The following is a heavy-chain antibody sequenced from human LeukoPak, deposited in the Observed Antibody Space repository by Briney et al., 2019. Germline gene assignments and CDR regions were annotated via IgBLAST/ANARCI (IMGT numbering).Heavy chain of an antibody. CDR2: LYYNGNT. V-gene: IGHV4-39*02. D-gene: IGHD4-23*01. CDR1: GGSFSNNYS. CDR3: TRSSDFGGYYFYYYMDV. Sequence: SETLSLTCTVSGGSFSNNYSWDWIRRPPGKGLEWIGRLYYNGNTYYNPSLKSRLTISVDTSKSHFSLQLRSVTAEDTAVYFCTRSSDFGGYYFYYYMDVWGKGTTVSVSS. J-gene: IGHJ6*03.